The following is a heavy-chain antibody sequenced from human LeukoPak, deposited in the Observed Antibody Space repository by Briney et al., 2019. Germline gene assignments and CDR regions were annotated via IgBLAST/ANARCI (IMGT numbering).Heavy chain of an antibody. CDR2: ISSSGSTI. J-gene: IGHJ4*02. CDR1: GFTFSSYS. CDR3: ARRRDYFDY. Sequence: GGSLRLSCAASGFTFSSYSMNWVRQAPGKGLEWVSYISSSGSTIYYADSVKGRFTMSRDNAKSSLYLQVNSLRAEDTAIYYCARRRDYFDYWGQGTLVTVSS. V-gene: IGHV3-48*04.